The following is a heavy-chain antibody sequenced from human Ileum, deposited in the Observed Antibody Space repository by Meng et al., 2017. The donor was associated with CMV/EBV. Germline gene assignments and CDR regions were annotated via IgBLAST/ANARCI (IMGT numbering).Heavy chain of an antibody. D-gene: IGHD1-26*01. CDR3: ARGGKHRGSFLGNDYFDS. J-gene: IGHJ4*02. Sequence: IFSDFYMTWIRQAPGKGLEWVAYISSTGLTKFYADSVKGRFAISRDNAKNSLYLEINYLRADDTAVYYCARGGKHRGSFLGNDYFDSWGQGLLVTVSS. V-gene: IGHV3-11*04. CDR1: IFSDFY. CDR2: ISSTGLTK.